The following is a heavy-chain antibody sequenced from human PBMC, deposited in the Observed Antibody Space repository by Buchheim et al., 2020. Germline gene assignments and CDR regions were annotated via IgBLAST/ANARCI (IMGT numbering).Heavy chain of an antibody. J-gene: IGHJ4*02. CDR1: GYSFTTYW. CDR3: ARHSMGYFDWLNFDY. Sequence: EVQLVQSGAKVKKPGESLRISCKGSGYSFTTYWISWVRQMPGKGLEWVGRIDPSDSYTNYSPSFQGHVTISADKSNRPAYPQWSSLKASDTAMYYCARHSMGYFDWLNFDYWGQGTL. CDR2: IDPSDSYT. D-gene: IGHD3-9*01. V-gene: IGHV5-10-1*01.